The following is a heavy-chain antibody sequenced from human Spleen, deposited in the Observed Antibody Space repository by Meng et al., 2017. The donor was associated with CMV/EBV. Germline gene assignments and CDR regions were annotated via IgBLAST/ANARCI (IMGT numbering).Heavy chain of an antibody. V-gene: IGHV4-30-4*08. CDR2: IYYRGST. Sequence: VQLQESGTELLKPSPTLSLTCTVSGGSISSGDYYWSWIRQPPGKGLEWIGHIYYRGSTYYNPSLKSRLTISVDTSKNQFSLELSSVTAADTAVYYCARVFGRDYPDSWGRGTLVTVSS. J-gene: IGHJ4*02. D-gene: IGHD3-16*01. CDR1: GGSISSGDYY. CDR3: ARVFGRDYPDS.